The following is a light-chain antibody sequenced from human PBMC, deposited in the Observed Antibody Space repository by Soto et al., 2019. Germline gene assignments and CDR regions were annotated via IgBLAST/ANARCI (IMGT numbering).Light chain of an antibody. Sequence: IRLTQSPSSLSASVGDRVTITCRASQGISGYVAWYQQRPGRAPKLLIYAASALHTGVPSRFSGSGSGTDFTLTITSLQPEDFGAYYCQHPKWAFGEGTTVEI. CDR2: AAS. CDR3: QHPKWA. V-gene: IGKV1-9*01. CDR1: QGISGY. J-gene: IGKJ1*01.